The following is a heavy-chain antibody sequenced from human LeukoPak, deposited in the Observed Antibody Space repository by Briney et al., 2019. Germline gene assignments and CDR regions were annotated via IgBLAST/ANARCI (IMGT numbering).Heavy chain of an antibody. CDR1: GGSFSGYY. D-gene: IGHD6-19*01. CDR3: ARGHSSGPRWFDP. Sequence: PSETLSLTCAVYGGSFSGYYWSWIRQPPGKGLEWIGEINHSGSTNYNPSLKSRVTISVDTSKNQFSLKLSSVTAADTAVYYCARGHSSGPRWFDPWGQGTLVTVSS. J-gene: IGHJ5*02. V-gene: IGHV4-34*01. CDR2: INHSGST.